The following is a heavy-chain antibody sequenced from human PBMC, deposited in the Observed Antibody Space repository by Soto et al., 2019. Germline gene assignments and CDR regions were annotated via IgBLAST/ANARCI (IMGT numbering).Heavy chain of an antibody. J-gene: IGHJ6*02. CDR3: ARLPRFGELYYYGMDV. D-gene: IGHD3-10*01. Sequence: GESQNTSSKVSGYRFTSYWIGCVSQMPGKGVEWMGIIDPGDSDTRYSPSFQGQVTISADKSISTAYLQWSSLKASDTAMYYCARLPRFGELYYYGMDVWGQGTTVTVSS. V-gene: IGHV5-51*01. CDR2: IDPGDSDT. CDR1: GYRFTSYW.